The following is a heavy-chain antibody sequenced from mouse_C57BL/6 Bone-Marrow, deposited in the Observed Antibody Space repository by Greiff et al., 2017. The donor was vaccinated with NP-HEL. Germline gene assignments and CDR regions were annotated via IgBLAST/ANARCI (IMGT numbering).Heavy chain of an antibody. Sequence: EVQGVESGGDLVKPGGSLKLSCAASGFTFSSYGMSWVRQTPDKRLEWVATISSGGSYTYYPDSVKGRFTISRDNAKNTLYLQMSSLKSEDTAMSYCAKHPGRGDYFDYWGQGTTLTVSS. V-gene: IGHV5-6*01. CDR1: GFTFSSYG. CDR3: AKHPGRGDYFDY. CDR2: ISSGGSYT. J-gene: IGHJ2*01.